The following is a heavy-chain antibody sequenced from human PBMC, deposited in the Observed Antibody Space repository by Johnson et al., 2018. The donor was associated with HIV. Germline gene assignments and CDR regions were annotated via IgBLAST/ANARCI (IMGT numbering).Heavy chain of an antibody. D-gene: IGHD5-18*01. V-gene: IGHV3-30*14. Sequence: QEQLVESGGGVVQPGRSLRLSCAASGFTFSSYAMHWVRQAPGKGLEWVAVISYDGSNKYYADSVKGRFTISRDNYKNPLYLQMNSLRPEDTAVYYCARDGRDLVTRGGFDVWGPGTVVTVSS. CDR3: ARDGRDLVTRGGFDV. CDR1: GFTFSSYA. CDR2: ISYDGSNK. J-gene: IGHJ3*01.